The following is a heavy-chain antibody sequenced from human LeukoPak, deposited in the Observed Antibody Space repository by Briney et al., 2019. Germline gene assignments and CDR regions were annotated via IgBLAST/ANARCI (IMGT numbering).Heavy chain of an antibody. V-gene: IGHV3-11*05. CDR2: ISGSSSYT. J-gene: IGHJ4*02. CDR1: GFTFSDYY. D-gene: IGHD3-16*01. CDR3: ARERVLRV. Sequence: PGGSLRLSCAASGFTFSDYYMTWIRQAPGKGLEWVSYISGSSSYTNYAASVRGRFTVSRDNAKNSLYLQMNSLRAEDTAVYYCARERVLRVWGQGTLVTVSS.